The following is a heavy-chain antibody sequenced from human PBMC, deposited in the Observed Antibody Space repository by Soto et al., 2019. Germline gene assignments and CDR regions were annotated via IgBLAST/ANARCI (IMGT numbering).Heavy chain of an antibody. CDR2: ISYDGSNK. Sequence: PGGSLRLSCAASGFTFSSYVMYWVRQAPGKGLEWVAVISYDGSNKYYADSVKGRFTISRDNSKNTLYLQMNSLRAEDTAVYYCARDYGLSYYHYGLDVWGQGTTVTVSS. J-gene: IGHJ6*02. V-gene: IGHV3-30*03. CDR1: GFTFSSYV. D-gene: IGHD4-17*01. CDR3: ARDYGLSYYHYGLDV.